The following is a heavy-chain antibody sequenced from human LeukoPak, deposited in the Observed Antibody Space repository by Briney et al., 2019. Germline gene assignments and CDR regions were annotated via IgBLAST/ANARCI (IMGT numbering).Heavy chain of an antibody. J-gene: IGHJ5*02. CDR1: GFTFSSYA. CDR3: ARAVAVAGTFQT. D-gene: IGHD6-19*01. CDR2: ISYDGSNK. V-gene: IGHV3-30*04. Sequence: GGSLRLSCAASGFTFSSYAMHWVRQAPGKGQEWVAVISYDGSNKYYADSVKGRFTISRDNSKNTLYLQMNSLRAEDTAVYYCARAVAVAGTFQTWGQGTLVTVSS.